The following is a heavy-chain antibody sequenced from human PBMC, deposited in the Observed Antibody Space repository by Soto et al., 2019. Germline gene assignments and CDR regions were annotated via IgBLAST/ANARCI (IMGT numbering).Heavy chain of an antibody. CDR2: IFNSGTI. J-gene: IGHJ6*02. V-gene: IGHV4-59*02. D-gene: IGHD3-3*02. Sequence: PSETLSLTCSVFWASVNSYYWSWIRQSPGRGLEWMGHIFNSGTIHYNPSLKSRVTMSVDSSKNQVSLKMNSVTAADTAIYYCGRDLLATASARWYFYYGLDVWGQGTAVTVS. CDR1: WASVNSYY. CDR3: GRDLLATASARWYFYYGLDV.